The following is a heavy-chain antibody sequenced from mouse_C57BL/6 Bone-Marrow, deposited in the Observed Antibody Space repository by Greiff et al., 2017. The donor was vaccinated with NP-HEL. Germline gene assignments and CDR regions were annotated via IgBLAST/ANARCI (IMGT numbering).Heavy chain of an antibody. D-gene: IGHD1-1*01. V-gene: IGHV2-9-1*01. CDR3: ARTPSYYGSSGFDY. CDR2: IWTGGGT. J-gene: IGHJ2*01. CDR1: GFSLTSYA. Sequence: VMLVESGPGLVAPSQSLSITCTVSGFSLTSYAISWVRQPPGKGLEWLGVIWTGGGTNYNSALKSRLSISKDNSKSQVFLKMNSLQTDDTARYYCARTPSYYGSSGFDYWGQGTTLTVSS.